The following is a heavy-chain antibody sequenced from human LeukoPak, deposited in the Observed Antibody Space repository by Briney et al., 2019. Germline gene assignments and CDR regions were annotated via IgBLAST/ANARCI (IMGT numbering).Heavy chain of an antibody. CDR1: GFTFSSYG. J-gene: IGHJ4*02. D-gene: IGHD4-17*01. Sequence: GGSLRLSCAASGFTFSSYGMSWVRQAPGKGLEWVSAISGSGGSTYYADSVKGRFTISRDNSKNTLYLQMNSLRAEDTAVYYCAKRGRTTVTTSSADYWGQGTLVTVSS. CDR3: AKRGRTTVTTSSADY. CDR2: ISGSGGST. V-gene: IGHV3-23*01.